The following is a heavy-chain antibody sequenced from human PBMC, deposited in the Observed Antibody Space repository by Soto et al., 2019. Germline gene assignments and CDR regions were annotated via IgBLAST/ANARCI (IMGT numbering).Heavy chain of an antibody. J-gene: IGHJ3*02. CDR1: GGFVTSGSYY. D-gene: IGHD1-1*01. Sequence: QVQLQQWGAGLLKPSETLSLTCAVYGGFVTSGSYYWSWIRQPPGKGLEWIAEMSHSGGTHFNPSLKSRVTISVDTSKNQFTLKMSSVTAADTALYYCARVERGTATTVVDAFDIWGPGTMVTVS. CDR2: MSHSGGT. CDR3: ARVERGTATTVVDAFDI. V-gene: IGHV4-34*01.